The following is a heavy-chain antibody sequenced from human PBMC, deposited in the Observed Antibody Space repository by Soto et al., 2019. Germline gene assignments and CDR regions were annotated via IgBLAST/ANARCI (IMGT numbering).Heavy chain of an antibody. CDR3: ARGRGSASDSYHFDY. D-gene: IGHD2-15*01. Sequence: SETQPLTCAVSGYSISSGYYRGWIRQPRGKGLEWLGSIYHSGSAYYNPSLRSRGTISVDTSKNHFSLKLNSVTAADTAVSYCARGRGSASDSYHFDYWGQGTLVTVSS. J-gene: IGHJ4*02. V-gene: IGHV4-38-2*01. CDR1: GYSISSGYY. CDR2: IYHSGSA.